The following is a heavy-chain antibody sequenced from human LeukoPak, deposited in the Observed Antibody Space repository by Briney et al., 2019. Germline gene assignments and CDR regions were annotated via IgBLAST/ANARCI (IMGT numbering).Heavy chain of an antibody. V-gene: IGHV4-59*01. J-gene: IGHJ6*03. CDR2: IYYSGST. CDR1: GGSISSYY. D-gene: IGHD1-26*01. CDR3: ARIGGGTYYYYMDV. Sequence: SETLSLTCTVPGGSISSYYWSWIRQPPGKGLEWIGYIYYSGSTNYNPSLKRRVTISVDTSKNQFSLKLSSVTAADTAVYYCARIGGGTYYYYMDVWGKGTTVTVSS.